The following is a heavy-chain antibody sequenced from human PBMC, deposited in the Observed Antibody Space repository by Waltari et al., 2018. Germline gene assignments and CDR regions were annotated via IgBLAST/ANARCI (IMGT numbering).Heavy chain of an antibody. CDR2: ISSSGSTI. V-gene: IGHV3-48*03. Sequence: EVQLVESGGGLVQPGGSLRLSCAASGFTFSSYEMNWVRQAPGKGREWVSYISSSGSTIYYADSVKGRFTISRDNAKNSLYLQMNSLRAEDTAVYYCAREAHKNDFWSGYYHGFDYWGQGTLVTVSS. CDR3: AREAHKNDFWSGYYHGFDY. J-gene: IGHJ4*02. CDR1: GFTFSSYE. D-gene: IGHD3-3*01.